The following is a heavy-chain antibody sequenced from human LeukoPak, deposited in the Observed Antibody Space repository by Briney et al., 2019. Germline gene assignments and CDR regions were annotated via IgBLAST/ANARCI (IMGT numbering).Heavy chain of an antibody. V-gene: IGHV2-70*11. CDR3: ARALCGYSYGYDY. Sequence: SGPALVKPTQTLTLTCPFSGFSLSTSGMCVSWIRQPPGKALEWLARIDWDDDKYYSTSLNTRLTLSKDTSKNQLIRTMTNMVPVDTATYYGARALCGYSYGYDYWGQGTLVTVSS. CDR1: GFSLSTSGMC. D-gene: IGHD5-18*01. J-gene: IGHJ4*02. CDR2: IDWDDDK.